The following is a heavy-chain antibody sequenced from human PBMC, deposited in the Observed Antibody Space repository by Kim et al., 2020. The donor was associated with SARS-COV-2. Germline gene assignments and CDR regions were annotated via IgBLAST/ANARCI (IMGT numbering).Heavy chain of an antibody. J-gene: IGHJ4*02. Sequence: SETLSLTCTVSGGSISDYYWSWIRQSPRKELEWIGYIYYIGTTSYNPPLRSRVDISLDTSKKQFSLKLSSVTAADTAVYYRARYCSGDGCFSRASFAYWGQGILVTVAS. CDR3: ARYCSGDGCFSRASFAY. D-gene: IGHD2-15*01. V-gene: IGHV4-59*01. CDR2: IYYIGTT. CDR1: GGSISDYY.